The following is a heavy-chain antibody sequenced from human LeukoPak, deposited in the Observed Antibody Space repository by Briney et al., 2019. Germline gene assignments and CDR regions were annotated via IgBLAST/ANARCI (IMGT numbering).Heavy chain of an antibody. CDR3: ATRPRGRDVDTAMAYYYYGMDV. Sequence: SVKVSCKASGGTFSSYAISWVRQAPGQGLEWMGRIIPILGIANYAQNFQGRVTITADKSTSTAYMGLSSLRSEDTAVYYCATRPRGRDVDTAMAYYYYGMDVWGQGTPVPVPS. CDR2: IIPILGIA. D-gene: IGHD5-18*01. J-gene: IGHJ6*02. CDR1: GGTFSSYA. V-gene: IGHV1-69*04.